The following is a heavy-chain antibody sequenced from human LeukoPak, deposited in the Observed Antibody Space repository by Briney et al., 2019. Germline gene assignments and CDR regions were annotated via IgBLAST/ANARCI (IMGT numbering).Heavy chain of an antibody. D-gene: IGHD2-8*01. CDR2: INHSGST. Sequence: SETLSLTCAVYGGSFSGYYWSWIRQPPGKGLEWIGEINHSGSTNYNPSLKSRVTISVDTSKNQFSLKLSSVTAADTAVYYCARGRIVLMVYAIQANWFDPWGQGTLVTVSS. J-gene: IGHJ5*02. V-gene: IGHV4-34*01. CDR3: ARGRIVLMVYAIQANWFDP. CDR1: GGSFSGYY.